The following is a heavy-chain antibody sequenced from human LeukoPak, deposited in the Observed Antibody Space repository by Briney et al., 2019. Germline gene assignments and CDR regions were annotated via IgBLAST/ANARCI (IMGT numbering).Heavy chain of an antibody. CDR2: INPSGGST. CDR3: ARERVADSSGYYYGRNAFDI. V-gene: IGHV1-46*01. Sequence: ASVKVSCKASGYTFTSYYMHWVRQAPGQGLEWMGIINPSGGSTSYAQKFQGRVTMTRDTSTSTVYMELSSLRSGDTAVYYCARERVADSSGYYYGRNAFDIWGQGTMVTVSA. D-gene: IGHD3-22*01. CDR1: GYTFTSYY. J-gene: IGHJ3*02.